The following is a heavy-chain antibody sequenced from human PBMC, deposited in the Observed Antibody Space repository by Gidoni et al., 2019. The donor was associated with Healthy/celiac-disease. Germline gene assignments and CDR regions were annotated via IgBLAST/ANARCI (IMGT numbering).Heavy chain of an antibody. J-gene: IGHJ4*02. CDR1: GGSIRSSSYS. Sequence: QLQLQESGPGLVKPSETLSLTCTVAGGSIRSSSYSWGWIRQPPGKGLEWIGSIYYSGSTYYTPSLKSRVTISVDTSKNQFSLKLSSVTAADTAGYYCARPVPYYDILTGSTSHYFDYWGQGTLVTVSS. V-gene: IGHV4-39*01. CDR2: IYYSGST. CDR3: ARPVPYYDILTGSTSHYFDY. D-gene: IGHD3-9*01.